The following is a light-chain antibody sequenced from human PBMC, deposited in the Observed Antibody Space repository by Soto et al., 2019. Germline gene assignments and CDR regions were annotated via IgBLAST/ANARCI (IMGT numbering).Light chain of an antibody. Sequence: QSALTQPASVSGSPGQSITISCSGTSSDVGCYDYVSWFQQYPGKAPSLMLYDVYRRPTGVSYRFSGSKSGNTASLTISGLQAEDEADYYCSSYTTSSTVVFGGGTKLTVL. J-gene: IGLJ2*01. CDR1: SSDVGCYDY. CDR3: SSYTTSSTVV. CDR2: DVY. V-gene: IGLV2-14*01.